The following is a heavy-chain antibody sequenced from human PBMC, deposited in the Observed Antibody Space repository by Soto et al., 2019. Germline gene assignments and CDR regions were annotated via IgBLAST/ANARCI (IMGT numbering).Heavy chain of an antibody. D-gene: IGHD6-13*01. V-gene: IGHV4-59*12. CDR1: GGSISSYF. Sequence: PSETLFLTCTVSGGSISSYFWSWIRQPPGKGLEWIGYIYYSGSTNYNPSLKSRVTISVDTSKNQFSLKLSSVTAADTAVYYCARYYNSSSWYLAYYYYGMDVWGQGTTVTVSS. CDR3: ARYYNSSSWYLAYYYYGMDV. CDR2: IYYSGST. J-gene: IGHJ6*02.